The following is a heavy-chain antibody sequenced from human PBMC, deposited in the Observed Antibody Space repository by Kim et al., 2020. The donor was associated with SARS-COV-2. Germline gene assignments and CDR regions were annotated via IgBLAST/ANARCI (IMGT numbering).Heavy chain of an antibody. CDR2: ISGSGGST. J-gene: IGHJ4*02. D-gene: IGHD3-22*01. V-gene: IGHV3-23*01. CDR3: AKDRWYYDSSGYYLS. Sequence: SCAASGFICCCYAIIWVFFSLFLLLEWVSAISGSGGSTYYADSVKGRFTISRDNSPNTLYLQMNSLRAEDTAVYYCAKDRWYYDSSGYYLSWGQGTLVTVSS. CDR1: GFICCCYA.